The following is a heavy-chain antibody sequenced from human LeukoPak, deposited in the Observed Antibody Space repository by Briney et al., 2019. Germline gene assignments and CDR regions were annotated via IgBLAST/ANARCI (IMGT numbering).Heavy chain of an antibody. CDR3: ARALLSAGVDY. Sequence: PSETLSLTCTVSGGSISSYYWSWIRQPPGKGLEWIGYIYYSGSTNYNPSLTSRVTISVDTSKNQFSLKLSSVTAADTAVYYCARALLSAGVDYWGQGTLVTVSS. V-gene: IGHV4-59*01. D-gene: IGHD6-13*01. CDR2: IYYSGST. J-gene: IGHJ4*02. CDR1: GGSISSYY.